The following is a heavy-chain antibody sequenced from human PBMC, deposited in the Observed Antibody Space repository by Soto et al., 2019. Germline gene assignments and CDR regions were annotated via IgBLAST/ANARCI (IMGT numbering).Heavy chain of an antibody. CDR1: GFTFSSYV. D-gene: IGHD1-1*01. V-gene: IGHV3-30*18. CDR2: ISYDGSNK. Sequence: GGSLRLSCAASGFTFSSYVMHWVRQAPGKGLEWVAVISYDGSNKYYADSVKGRFTISRDNSKNTLYLQMNSLRVEDTAVYYCAKKVPGSNPLDSWGQGALVTVSS. J-gene: IGHJ4*02. CDR3: AKKVPGSNPLDS.